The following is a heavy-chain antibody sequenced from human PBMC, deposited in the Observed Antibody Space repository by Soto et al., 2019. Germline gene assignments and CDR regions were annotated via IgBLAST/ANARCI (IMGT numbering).Heavy chain of an antibody. D-gene: IGHD2-2*01. Sequence: TGGSLRLSCEASGFTFNTAWMTWLRQAPGKGLEWVALIKTKAEGVTTHYATPVKGRFTVSRDDSKNTVYLQVNSLKTEDTAMYYCAADTPVFGQGEFEYWGQGTQVTVS. CDR2: IKTKAEGVTT. CDR1: GFTFNTAW. J-gene: IGHJ4*02. CDR3: AADTPVFGQGEFEY. V-gene: IGHV3-15*01.